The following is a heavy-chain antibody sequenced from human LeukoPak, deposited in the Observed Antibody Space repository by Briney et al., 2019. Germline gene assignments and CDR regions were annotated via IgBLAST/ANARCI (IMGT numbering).Heavy chain of an antibody. CDR3: ARSRSSSRYSSSWELDY. Sequence: SETLSLTCTVSGGSISSYYWSWIRQPAGKGLEWIGRIYTSGSTNYNPSLKSRVTMSVDTSKNLFSLKLSSVTAADTAVYYCARSRSSSRYSSSWELDYWGQGTLVTVSS. CDR1: GGSISSYY. V-gene: IGHV4-4*07. CDR2: IYTSGST. D-gene: IGHD6-13*01. J-gene: IGHJ4*02.